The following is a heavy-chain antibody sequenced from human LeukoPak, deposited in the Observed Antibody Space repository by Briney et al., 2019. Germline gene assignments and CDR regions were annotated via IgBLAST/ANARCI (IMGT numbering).Heavy chain of an antibody. CDR1: GGSISSSNW. CDR2: INHSGST. CDR3: ARHGLREGYYASGRRAGWFDP. J-gene: IGHJ5*02. V-gene: IGHV4-4*02. D-gene: IGHD3-10*01. Sequence: SGTLSLTCAVSGGSISSSNWWSWVRPPPGKGLEWIREINHSGSTSYNPSLKSRVTISLDTSKNQFSLKLSSVTAADTAVYYCARHGLREGYYASGRRAGWFDPWGQGTLVTVSS.